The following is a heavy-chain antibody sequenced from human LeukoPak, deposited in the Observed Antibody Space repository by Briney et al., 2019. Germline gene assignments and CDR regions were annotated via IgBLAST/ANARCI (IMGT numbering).Heavy chain of an antibody. CDR3: ARVQNLVGATFRYYYYYGMDV. CDR1: GYTFTSYG. Sequence: GASVKVSCKASGYTFTSYGISWVRQAPGQGLEWMGWISAYNGNTNYARKLQGRVTMTTDTSTSTAYMELRSLRSDDTAVYYCARVQNLVGATFRYYYYYGMDVWGQGTTVTVSS. V-gene: IGHV1-18*01. D-gene: IGHD1-26*01. J-gene: IGHJ6*02. CDR2: ISAYNGNT.